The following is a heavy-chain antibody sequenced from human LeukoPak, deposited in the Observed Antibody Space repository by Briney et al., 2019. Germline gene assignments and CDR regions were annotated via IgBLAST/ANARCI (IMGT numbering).Heavy chain of an antibody. V-gene: IGHV1-69*01. CDR1: GGTFSSYA. J-gene: IGHJ4*02. CDR2: IIPIFGTA. D-gene: IGHD3-22*01. Sequence: SVKVSCKASGGTFSSYAISWVRQAPGQGLEWTGGIIPIFGTANYAQKFQGRVTITADESTSTAYMELSSLRSEDTAVYYCARDRYYYDSSGYEPGLFDYWGQGTLVTVSS. CDR3: ARDRYYYDSSGYEPGLFDY.